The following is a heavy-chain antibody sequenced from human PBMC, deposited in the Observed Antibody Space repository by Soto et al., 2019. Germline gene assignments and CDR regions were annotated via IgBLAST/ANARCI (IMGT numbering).Heavy chain of an antibody. CDR1: GFTLKDCA. CDR3: ARTRTAFYRYYFDS. CDR2: ISGSGGAT. Sequence: LRLSCSTSGFTLKDCAISWVRQAPGKGLEWVSGISGSGGATYYTDSVEGRFTISKDFSKNTVSLQMTGLRVDDTAVYYCARTRTAFYRYYFDSWGQGALVTVSS. D-gene: IGHD2-21*02. V-gene: IGHV3-23*01. J-gene: IGHJ4*02.